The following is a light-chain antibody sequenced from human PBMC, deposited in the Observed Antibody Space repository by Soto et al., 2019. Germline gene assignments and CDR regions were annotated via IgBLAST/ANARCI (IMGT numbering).Light chain of an antibody. Sequence: EIVMTQSPATLSVSPGERATLSCRASQSVSANLAWYQQKPGQPPRLLIYGASTRATGIPARFSGSGSGTDFTLTISSLQSEDFAVYYCQQYNNWTLTFGGGTKVEIK. CDR1: QSVSAN. CDR2: GAS. V-gene: IGKV3-15*01. J-gene: IGKJ4*01. CDR3: QQYNNWTLT.